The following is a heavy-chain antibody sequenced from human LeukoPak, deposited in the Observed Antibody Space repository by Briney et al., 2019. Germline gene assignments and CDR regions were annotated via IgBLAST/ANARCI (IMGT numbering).Heavy chain of an antibody. J-gene: IGHJ4*02. CDR3: ARDFSPLDY. D-gene: IGHD2/OR15-2a*01. V-gene: IGHV3-7*01. CDR2: IKHDGSEK. Sequence: GGSLRLSCAASGLTFSSYWMSWVRQAPGKGLEWVANIKHDGSEKYYVDSVKGRLTISRDNAKNSMYLQMNSLRAEDTAVYYCARDFSPLDYWGQGTLVTVSS. CDR1: GLTFSSYW.